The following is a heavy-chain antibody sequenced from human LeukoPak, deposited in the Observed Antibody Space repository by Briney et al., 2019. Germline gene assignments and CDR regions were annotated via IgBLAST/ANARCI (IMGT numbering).Heavy chain of an antibody. D-gene: IGHD5-12*01. Sequence: GGSLRLSCAASGFTFSSYGMHWVRQAPGKGLEWVAVISYDGSNKYYADSVKGRFTISRDNSKNTLYLQMNSLRAEDTAVYYCAKEGLSGYDWPQNWRAFDIWGQGTMVTVSS. J-gene: IGHJ3*02. V-gene: IGHV3-30*18. CDR3: AKEGLSGYDWPQNWRAFDI. CDR1: GFTFSSYG. CDR2: ISYDGSNK.